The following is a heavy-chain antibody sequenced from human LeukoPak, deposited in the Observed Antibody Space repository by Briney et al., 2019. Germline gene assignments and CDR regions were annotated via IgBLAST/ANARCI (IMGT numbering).Heavy chain of an antibody. CDR3: AGTTVVTPGDVDWFDP. D-gene: IGHD4-23*01. V-gene: IGHV3-21*01. Sequence: GGTLRLSCAASGFTFSSYSMNWVRQAPGKGLEWVSSISSSSSYIYYADSVKGRFTISRDNAKNSLYLQMNSLRAEDTAVYYCAGTTVVTPGDVDWFDPWGQGTLVTVSS. CDR1: GFTFSSYS. J-gene: IGHJ5*02. CDR2: ISSSSSYI.